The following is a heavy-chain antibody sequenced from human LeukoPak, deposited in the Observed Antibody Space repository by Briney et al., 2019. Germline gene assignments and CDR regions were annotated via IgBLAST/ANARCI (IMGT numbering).Heavy chain of an antibody. J-gene: IGHJ3*02. V-gene: IGHV1-24*01. CDR1: GKTLSDLS. D-gene: IGHD3-10*01. CDR2: SDPEDGER. Sequence: ASVKVSCKVSGKTLSDLSIHWLRQPPGKGLEWLGVSDPEDGERIYAQMFQGRVTMTEDTSIDTAYMELSSLRSDDTAVYYCARDTMVRGVGDAFDIWGQGTMVTVSS. CDR3: ARDTMVRGVGDAFDI.